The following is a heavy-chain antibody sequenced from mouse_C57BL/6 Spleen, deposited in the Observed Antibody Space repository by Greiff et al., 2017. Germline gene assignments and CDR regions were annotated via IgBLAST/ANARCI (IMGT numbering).Heavy chain of an antibody. CDR1: GFTFSDYG. J-gene: IGHJ1*03. CDR3: ARGDGYYEGYFDV. D-gene: IGHD2-3*01. Sequence: EVQLKESGGGLVKPGGSLKLSCAASGFTFSDYGMHWVRQAPEKGLEWVAYISSGSSTIYYADTVKGRFTISRDNAKNTLFLQMTSLRSEDTAMYYCARGDGYYEGYFDVWGTGTTVTVSS. CDR2: ISSGSSTI. V-gene: IGHV5-17*01.